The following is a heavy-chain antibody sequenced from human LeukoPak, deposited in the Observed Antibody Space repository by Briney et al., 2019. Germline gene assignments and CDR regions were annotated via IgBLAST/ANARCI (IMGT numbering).Heavy chain of an antibody. V-gene: IGHV4-59*01. CDR3: ARGVWAPAADNWFDP. D-gene: IGHD2-2*01. CDR1: GGSISSYC. Sequence: SETLSLTCTVSGGSISSYCWSWIRQPPGKGLEWIGYIYYSGSTNYNPSLKSRVTISVDTSKNQFSLKLSSVTAADTAVYYCARGVWAPAADNWFDPWGQGTLVTVSS. J-gene: IGHJ5*02. CDR2: IYYSGST.